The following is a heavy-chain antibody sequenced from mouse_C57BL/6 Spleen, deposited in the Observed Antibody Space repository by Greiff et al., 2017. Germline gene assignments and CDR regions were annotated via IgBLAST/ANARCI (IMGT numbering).Heavy chain of an antibody. CDR3: AIIGGYFDY. Sequence: VQLQQPGAELVMPGASVKLSCKASGYTFTSYWMHWVKQRPGQGLEWIGEIDPSDSYTNYNQKFKGKSTLTVAKSSSTAYMQLSSLTYEDAAVYYYAIIGGYFDYWGQGTTLTVSS. D-gene: IGHD1-2*01. CDR1: GYTFTSYW. J-gene: IGHJ2*01. CDR2: IDPSDSYT. V-gene: IGHV1-69*01.